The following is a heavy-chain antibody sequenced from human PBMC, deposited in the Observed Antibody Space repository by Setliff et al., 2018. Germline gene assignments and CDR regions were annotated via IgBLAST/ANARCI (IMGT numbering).Heavy chain of an antibody. CDR1: GGTFSSYG. V-gene: IGHV1-69*05. CDR2: TIPMFGTI. Sequence: GASVKVSCKASGGTFSSYGISWVRQAPGQGLEWMGGTIPMFGTIDYERKFQGRVTIITDETTSTAYMQLSSLGSEDTAVYYCVREGVDSRSSTDYRYYMDVWG. D-gene: IGHD3-22*01. CDR3: VREGVDSRSSTDYRYYMDV. J-gene: IGHJ6*03.